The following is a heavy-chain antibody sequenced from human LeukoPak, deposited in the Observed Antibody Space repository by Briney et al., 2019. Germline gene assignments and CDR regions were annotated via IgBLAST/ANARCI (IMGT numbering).Heavy chain of an antibody. Sequence: REASVKVSCKASGYTFTSYGISWVRQAPGQGLEWMGRISAYNGNTNYAQKLQGRVTMTTDTSTSTAYMELRSLRSDDTAVYYCARDSLLHFWSGTHHLFDYWGQGTLVTVSS. J-gene: IGHJ4*02. CDR2: ISAYNGNT. CDR1: GYTFTSYG. V-gene: IGHV1-18*01. D-gene: IGHD3-3*02. CDR3: ARDSLLHFWSGTHHLFDY.